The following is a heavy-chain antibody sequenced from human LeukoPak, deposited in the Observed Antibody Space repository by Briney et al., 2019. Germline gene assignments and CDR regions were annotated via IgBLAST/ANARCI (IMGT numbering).Heavy chain of an antibody. J-gene: IGHJ4*02. CDR2: VTHSGSI. V-gene: IGHV4-34*01. D-gene: IGHD6-19*01. CDR1: GGPFSAYY. CDR3: ARGRRSGLSGAVDY. Sequence: PSETLSLTCAVYGGPFSAYYWFWIRQPPGKGLEWIGEVTHSGSINYNPSLKSRITISVDTSKNQFSLRVTSVTAADTAVYYCARGRRSGLSGAVDYWGQGTLVTVSS.